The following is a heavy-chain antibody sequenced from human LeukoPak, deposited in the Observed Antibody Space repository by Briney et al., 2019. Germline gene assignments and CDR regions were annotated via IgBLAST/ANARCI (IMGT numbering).Heavy chain of an antibody. Sequence: GGSLRLSCAASRFTFSDYSMNWVRQAPGKGLEWVSAISNDGGGTTYADFVKGRFSVSRDNSKNTLFLQMNSLRAEDTALYYCAKGSSGYFFDLWGQGTLVTVSS. CDR2: ISNDGGGT. CDR3: AKGSSGYFFDL. D-gene: IGHD3-22*01. J-gene: IGHJ4*02. CDR1: RFTFSDYS. V-gene: IGHV3-23*01.